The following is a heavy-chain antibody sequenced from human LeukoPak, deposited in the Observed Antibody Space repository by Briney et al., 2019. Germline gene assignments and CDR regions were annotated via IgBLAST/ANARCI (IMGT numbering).Heavy chain of an antibody. D-gene: IGHD2-15*01. CDR2: ISVSGGST. CDR1: GFTFSSYA. V-gene: IGHV3-23*01. J-gene: IGHJ4*02. Sequence: GGSLRLSCAPSGFTFSSYALSWVRQAPGKGLDWVSAISVSGGSTYYADSVKGRFTISRDNSKNTLYLQMNSPRAEDTAVYYCAKDGVIVVVAATPPFPDYWGQGTLVTVSS. CDR3: AKDGVIVVVAATPPFPDY.